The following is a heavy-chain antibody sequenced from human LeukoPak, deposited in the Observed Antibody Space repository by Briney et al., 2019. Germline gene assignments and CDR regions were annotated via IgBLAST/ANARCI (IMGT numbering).Heavy chain of an antibody. CDR2: IYSGGST. D-gene: IGHD6-19*01. J-gene: IGHJ4*02. CDR1: GFTVSSKY. V-gene: IGHV3-66*01. CDR3: ASTPRAGDYSSGWYYFDY. Sequence: GGSLRLSCAASGFTVSSKYMSWVRQAPGKGLEWVSVIYSGGSTYYADSAKGRFTISRDNSKNTLYLQMNSLRAEDTAVYYCASTPRAGDYSSGWYYFDYWGQGTLVTVSS.